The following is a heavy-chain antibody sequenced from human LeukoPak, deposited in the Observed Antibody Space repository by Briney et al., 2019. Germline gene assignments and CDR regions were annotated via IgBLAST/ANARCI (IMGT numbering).Heavy chain of an antibody. D-gene: IGHD6-13*01. Sequence: ASVKVSCKASGYTFTGYYMHWVRQAPGQGLEWMGWINPNSGGTNYAQKFQGRVTMTRDTSISTAYMELSRLRSDDTAVYYCARLLQDSSSWYFGVPRHEADDYWGQGTLVTVSS. CDR3: ARLLQDSSSWYFGVPRHEADDY. CDR2: INPNSGGT. CDR1: GYTFTGYY. V-gene: IGHV1-2*02. J-gene: IGHJ4*02.